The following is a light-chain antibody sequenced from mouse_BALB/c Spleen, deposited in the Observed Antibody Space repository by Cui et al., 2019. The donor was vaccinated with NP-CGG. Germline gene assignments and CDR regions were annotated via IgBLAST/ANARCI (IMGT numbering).Light chain of an antibody. Sequence: QAVVTQESALTPSPGETVTLTCRSSTGDVTSSNYANWVQEKPDHLFTGLIGGTNNRAPGVPARFSGSLIGYKAALTITGAQTEDEAIYFCALWYSNHWVFGGGTKLTVL. CDR3: ALWYSNHWV. CDR1: TGDVTSSNY. J-gene: IGLJ1*01. V-gene: IGLV1*01. CDR2: GTN.